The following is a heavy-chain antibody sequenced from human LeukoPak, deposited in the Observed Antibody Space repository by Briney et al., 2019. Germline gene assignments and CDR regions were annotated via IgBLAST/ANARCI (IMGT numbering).Heavy chain of an antibody. CDR2: ISAYNGNT. V-gene: IGHV1-18*01. CDR3: ARFSAPDYYYYMDV. Sequence: ASVKVSCKASGYTFTSYGISWVRQAPGQGLEWMGWISAYNGNTNYAQKLQGRVTMTTDTSTSTAYMELRSLRSDDTAVYYCARFSAPDYYYYMDVWGKGTTVTVSS. CDR1: GYTFTSYG. J-gene: IGHJ6*03.